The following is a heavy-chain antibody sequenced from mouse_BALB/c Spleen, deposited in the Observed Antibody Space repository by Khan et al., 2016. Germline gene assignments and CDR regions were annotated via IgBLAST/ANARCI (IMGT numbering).Heavy chain of an antibody. CDR1: GYTFTSYW. CDR3: ARGRNWYFDV. CDR2: IFPGTGTT. V-gene: IGHV1S132*01. J-gene: IGHJ1*01. Sequence: QVQLQQSGAELVKPGASVKLSCKTSGYTFTSYWIQWVKQRPGQGLGWIGEIFPGTGTTYYNEKFKGKATLTIDTSSSTAYMQLSSLTSEDSAVYCCARGRNWYFDVWGAGTTVTVSS.